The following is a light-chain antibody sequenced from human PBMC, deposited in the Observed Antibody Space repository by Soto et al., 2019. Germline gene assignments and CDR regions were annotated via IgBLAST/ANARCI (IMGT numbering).Light chain of an antibody. CDR2: SAS. J-gene: IGKJ2*01. CDR1: QSVARN. CDR3: QQYNKWPPYT. V-gene: IGKV3-15*01. Sequence: EIVMTQSPATLSLSPGERATLSCRASQSVARNLAWYQQTPGQPPRLLVYSASTRASGVPARFSGSGSGTEFTLTISSLQSEDFVVYYCQQYNKWPPYTFGQGTKLEIK.